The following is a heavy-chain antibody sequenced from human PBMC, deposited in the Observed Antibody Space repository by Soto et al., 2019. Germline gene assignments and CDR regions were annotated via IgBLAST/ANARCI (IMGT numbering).Heavy chain of an antibody. CDR3: AGARDYDY. CDR2: LAHDGHT. CDR1: GGSITTSVL. V-gene: IGHV4-4*02. D-gene: IGHD4-17*01. Sequence: VQLTESGPGLVRPSGTLSLTCDVSGGSITTSVLWTWVRQFPGGGLEWIGGLAHDGHTNYNPCRSGRITMSVDLANSQFSLSVASVNTADTAVYFYAGARDYDYWGQGTLVTVSS. J-gene: IGHJ4*02.